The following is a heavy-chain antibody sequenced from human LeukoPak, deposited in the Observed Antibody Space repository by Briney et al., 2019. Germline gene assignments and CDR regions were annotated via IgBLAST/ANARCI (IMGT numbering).Heavy chain of an antibody. D-gene: IGHD3-10*01. CDR2: ISYSGST. J-gene: IGHJ5*02. V-gene: IGHV4-59*01. Sequence: PSETLSLTCTVSGGSISSYYWSWIRQPPGKGLEWIGYISYSGSTNYNPSLKSRVTISVHTSKNQISLKVRSATAADTAVYYCAREGLNMVRGVIPKEAWGWFDPWGQGTLVTVSS. CDR1: GGSISSYY. CDR3: AREGLNMVRGVIPKEAWGWFDP.